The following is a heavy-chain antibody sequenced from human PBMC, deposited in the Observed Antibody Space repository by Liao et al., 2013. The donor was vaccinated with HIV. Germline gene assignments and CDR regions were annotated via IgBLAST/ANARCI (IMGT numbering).Heavy chain of an antibody. Sequence: QVQLQESGPGLVKPSDTLSLTCTVSGGSVSRYYWSWIRQPPGKGLEWIGYIYYSGSTNYNPSLKSRVTISVDTSKNQFSLKLSSVTAADTAVYYCARGGRGQQLVLDYFDYWGQGTLVTVSS. CDR2: IYYSGST. V-gene: IGHV4-59*02. D-gene: IGHD6-13*01. J-gene: IGHJ4*02. CDR3: ARGGRGQQLVLDYFDY. CDR1: GGSVSRYY.